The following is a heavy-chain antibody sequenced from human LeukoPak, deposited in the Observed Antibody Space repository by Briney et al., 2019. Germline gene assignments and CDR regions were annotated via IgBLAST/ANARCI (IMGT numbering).Heavy chain of an antibody. J-gene: IGHJ6*02. Sequence: GASVKVSCKASGHTFTTYGINWVRQAPGQGLEWMAWISPYNGNTHYAQSLQGRVTVTTDTSTSTAYMELRSLRSDDTAVYYCARDNTGYNYGMDVWGQGTTVTVSS. D-gene: IGHD3-9*01. CDR1: GHTFTTYG. CDR3: ARDNTGYNYGMDV. V-gene: IGHV1-18*01. CDR2: ISPYNGNT.